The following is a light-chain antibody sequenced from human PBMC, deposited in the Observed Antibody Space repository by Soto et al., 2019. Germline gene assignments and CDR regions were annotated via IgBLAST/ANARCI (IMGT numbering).Light chain of an antibody. Sequence: IQLTQSPSSLSASVGDRVSITCRASQDINKFLAWFQQKPGKAPNLLIFSASTLQSGVPSRFSGCGSGTDFTLTINSLQPEDFATYYCQQLKTYPYTFGQGTKLEIK. V-gene: IGKV1-9*01. J-gene: IGKJ2*01. CDR3: QQLKTYPYT. CDR1: QDINKF. CDR2: SAS.